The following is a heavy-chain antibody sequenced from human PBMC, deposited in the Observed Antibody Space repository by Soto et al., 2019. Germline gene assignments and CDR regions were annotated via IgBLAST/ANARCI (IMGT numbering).Heavy chain of an antibody. CDR3: ARDPSYCGGDCYQGGMDV. D-gene: IGHD2-21*02. V-gene: IGHV1-69*13. J-gene: IGHJ6*02. CDR1: GGTFSSYA. CDR2: IIPIFGTA. Sequence: SVKVSCKASGGTFSSYAISWVRQAPGQGLEWMGGIIPIFGTANYAQKFQGRVTITADESTSTAYMELSSLRSEDTAVYYCARDPSYCGGDCYQGGMDVWGQGTTVTVS.